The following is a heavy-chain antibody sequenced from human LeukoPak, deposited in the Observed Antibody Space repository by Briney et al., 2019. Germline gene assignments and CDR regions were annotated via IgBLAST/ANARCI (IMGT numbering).Heavy chain of an antibody. D-gene: IGHD1-26*01. J-gene: IGHJ4*02. CDR3: ARDLPLVG. Sequence: GGSLRLPCAASGFTFSSYGMHWVRQAPGKGLKWVAVISYDGSNKYYADSVKGRFTISRDNSKNTLYLQMNSLRAEDTAVYYCARDLPLVGWGQGTLVTVSS. CDR1: GFTFSSYG. V-gene: IGHV3-30*03. CDR2: ISYDGSNK.